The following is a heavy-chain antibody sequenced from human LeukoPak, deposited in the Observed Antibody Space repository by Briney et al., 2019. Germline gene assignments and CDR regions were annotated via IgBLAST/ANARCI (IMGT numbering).Heavy chain of an antibody. CDR2: ISGSGGST. D-gene: IGHD6-19*01. CDR3: AKRSRGIAVAGHFDY. CDR1: GFTFSSYA. J-gene: IGHJ4*02. V-gene: IGHV3-23*01. Sequence: GGSLRLSCAASGFTFSSYAMSWGRQAPGKGLEWVSAISGSGGSTYYADSVKGRFTISRDNSKNTLYLQMNSLRTEDTAVYYCAKRSRGIAVAGHFDYWGQGTLVTVSS.